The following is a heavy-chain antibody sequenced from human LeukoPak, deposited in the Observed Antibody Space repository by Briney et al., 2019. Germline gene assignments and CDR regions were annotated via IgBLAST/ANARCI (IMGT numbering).Heavy chain of an antibody. CDR1: GGTFSSYA. Sequence: ASVKVSCKASGGTFSSYAISWVRQAPGQGLEWMGGIIPIFGTANYAQKFQGRVTITADESTSTAYMELSSLRSEDTAVYYCADCTAARPYLGAFDIWGQGTMVTVSS. V-gene: IGHV1-69*13. D-gene: IGHD6-6*01. J-gene: IGHJ3*02. CDR3: ADCTAARPYLGAFDI. CDR2: IIPIFGTA.